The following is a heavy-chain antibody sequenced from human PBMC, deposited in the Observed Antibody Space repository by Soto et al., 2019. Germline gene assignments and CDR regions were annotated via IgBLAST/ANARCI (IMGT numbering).Heavy chain of an antibody. CDR1: GGSISSGGYY. CDR3: ARGTYVNPNFDY. Sequence: SETLSLTCTVSGGSISSGGYYWSWIRQHPGKGLEWIGYIYYSGSTYYNQSLKSRVNISVDTSKKQFSLKLSSVTAADTAVYYCARGTYVNPNFDYWGQGTLVTVSS. V-gene: IGHV4-31*03. CDR2: IYYSGST. J-gene: IGHJ4*02. D-gene: IGHD3-16*01.